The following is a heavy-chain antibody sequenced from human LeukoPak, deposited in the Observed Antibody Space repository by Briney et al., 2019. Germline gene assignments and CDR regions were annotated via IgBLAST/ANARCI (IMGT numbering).Heavy chain of an antibody. J-gene: IGHJ4*02. Sequence: GASAMVSCKACGYTFTSNYLHWLRQPPAQELQWMGWINYHSGGTNYAQKFQGRVTMSRDTSISTAYMELSRLRSADTAVYYCARVQVTTLSGRDYWGQGTLVTVSS. CDR3: ARVQVTTLSGRDY. D-gene: IGHD4-17*01. CDR2: INYHSGGT. V-gene: IGHV1-2*02. CDR1: GYTFTSNY.